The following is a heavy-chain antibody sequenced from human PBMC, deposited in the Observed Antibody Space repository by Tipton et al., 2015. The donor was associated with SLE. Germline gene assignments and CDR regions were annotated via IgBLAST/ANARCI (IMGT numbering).Heavy chain of an antibody. CDR2: IYHSGST. J-gene: IGHJ4*02. D-gene: IGHD5-24*01. CDR3: ASGPISPGDY. V-gene: IGHV4-39*07. CDR1: GGSISSKTYY. Sequence: TLSLTCTVSGGSISSKTYYWGWIRQPPGKGLEWIGSIYHSGSTYYNPSLKSRVTISLDTSKNQFSLKLSSMTAADTAVYYCASGPISPGDYWGQGTLVTVSS.